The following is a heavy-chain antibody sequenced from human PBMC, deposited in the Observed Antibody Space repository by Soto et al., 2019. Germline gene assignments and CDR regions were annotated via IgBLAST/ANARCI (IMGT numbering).Heavy chain of an antibody. V-gene: IGHV4-30-4*01. D-gene: IGHD2-15*01. CDR3: ARGRYCLTGRCFPNWFDS. CDR2: IYKSTTT. CDR1: GDSISTVDYF. Sequence: SETLSLTCSVSGDSISTVDYFWAWIRQPPGQALEYIGYIYKSTTTYYNPSFESRVAISLDTSESQFSLNVTSVTAADTAVYFCARGRYCLTGRCFPNWFDSWGQGTLVTVSS. J-gene: IGHJ5*01.